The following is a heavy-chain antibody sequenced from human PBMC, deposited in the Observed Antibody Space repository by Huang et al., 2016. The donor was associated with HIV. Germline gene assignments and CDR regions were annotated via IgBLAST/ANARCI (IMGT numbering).Heavy chain of an antibody. J-gene: IGHJ4*01. Sequence: DVELVQFGGGSATAGGSLRLSCRGSGFKVDDAWISLVSQAPGKGREGSGRIKSGNRGGARDDRDSVWRRFTMSRDDSRQTSFLDLQILEEEDTGRYYCTWDNKGVDDYWGQGAVVVVSS. CDR2: IKSGNRGGAR. D-gene: IGHD2-8*01. CDR3: TWDNKGVDDY. CDR1: GFKVDDAW. V-gene: IGHV3-15*05.